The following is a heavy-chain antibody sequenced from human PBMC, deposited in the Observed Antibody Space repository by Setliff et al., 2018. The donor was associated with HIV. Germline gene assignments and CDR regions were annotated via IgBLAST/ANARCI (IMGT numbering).Heavy chain of an antibody. CDR2: ISGFSERT. Sequence: GGSLRLSCEASGFTFSSHAMDWVRQAPGKGLEWVSAISGFSERTNYADSVKGRFTISRDNSKNTLYLQMNNLRADDTAVYYCARRLSSGSYFDYWGQGTLVTVSS. CDR1: GFTFSSHA. J-gene: IGHJ4*02. V-gene: IGHV3-23*01. D-gene: IGHD3-10*01. CDR3: ARRLSSGSYFDY.